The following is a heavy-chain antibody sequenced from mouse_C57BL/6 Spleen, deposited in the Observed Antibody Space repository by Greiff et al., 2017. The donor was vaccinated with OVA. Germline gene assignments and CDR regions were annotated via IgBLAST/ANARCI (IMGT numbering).Heavy chain of an antibody. CDR2: IHPNSGST. Sequence: QVQLQQPGAELVKPGASVKLSCKASGYTFTSYWMHWVKQRPGQGLEWIGMIHPNSGSTNYNEKFKGKATLTVNKSSSTAYMELRSLTSEDSAVYYCAILPTTDYAMDYWGQGTSVTVSS. CDR1: GYTFTSYW. V-gene: IGHV1-64*01. D-gene: IGHD1-1*01. CDR3: AILPTTDYAMDY. J-gene: IGHJ4*01.